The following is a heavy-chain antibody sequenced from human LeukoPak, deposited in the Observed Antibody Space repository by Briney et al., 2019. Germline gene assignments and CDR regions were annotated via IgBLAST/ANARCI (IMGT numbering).Heavy chain of an antibody. CDR3: AKGLLEWLLSYMDI. CDR2: IRYDGSNK. J-gene: IGHJ6*03. Sequence: PGGSLRLSCAASGFTFSSYGMHWVRQAPGKGLEWVAFIRYDGSNKYYADSVKGRFTIFRDNSKNTLYLQMNSLRAEDTAVYYCAKGLLEWLLSYMDIWGKGTTVTVSS. CDR1: GFTFSSYG. V-gene: IGHV3-30*02. D-gene: IGHD3-3*01.